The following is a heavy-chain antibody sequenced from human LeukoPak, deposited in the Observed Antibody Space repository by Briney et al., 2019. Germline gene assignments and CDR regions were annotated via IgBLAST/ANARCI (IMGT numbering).Heavy chain of an antibody. CDR2: IYYSGST. CDR1: GGSISSYY. V-gene: IGHV4-59*12. Sequence: PSETLSLTCTVSGGSISSYYWSWIRQPPGKGLEWIGYIYYSGSTNYNPSLKSRVTISADTSKNQFSLKLSSVTAADTAVYYCARDLRAWGYSYGSSGWFDPWGQGTLVTVSS. J-gene: IGHJ5*02. CDR3: ARDLRAWGYSYGSSGWFDP. D-gene: IGHD5-18*01.